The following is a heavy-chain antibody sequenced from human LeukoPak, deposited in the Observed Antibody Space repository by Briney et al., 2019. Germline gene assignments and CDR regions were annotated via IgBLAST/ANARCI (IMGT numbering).Heavy chain of an antibody. J-gene: IGHJ4*02. D-gene: IGHD6-13*01. CDR3: ARIPEYSSSEVDFDY. Sequence: SETLSLTCAVSGGSISSSNWWSWVRQPPGKGLEWIGEIYHSGSTNYNPSLKSRVTISVDKSKNQFSLKLSSVTAADTAVYYCARIPEYSSSEVDFDYWGQGTLVTVSS. CDR2: IYHSGST. CDR1: GGSISSSNW. V-gene: IGHV4-4*02.